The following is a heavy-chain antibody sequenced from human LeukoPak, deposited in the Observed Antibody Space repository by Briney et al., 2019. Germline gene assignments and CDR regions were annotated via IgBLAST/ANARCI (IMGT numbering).Heavy chain of an antibody. CDR1: GGTFSSYA. J-gene: IGHJ6*04. CDR2: IIPIFGTA. D-gene: IGHD2-2*01. V-gene: IGHV1-69*01. Sequence: SVKVSCKASGGTFSSYAISWVRQAPGQGREWMGGIIPIFGTANYAQKFQGRVTITADDSTSTAYMELSSLRSEDTAVYYCARGLPVVPAAIPRGYYYYYGMDVWGKGTTVTVSS. CDR3: ARGLPVVPAAIPRGYYYYYGMDV.